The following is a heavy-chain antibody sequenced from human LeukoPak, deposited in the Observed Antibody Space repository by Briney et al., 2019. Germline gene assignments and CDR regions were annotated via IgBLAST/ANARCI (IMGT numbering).Heavy chain of an antibody. Sequence: QPGGSLRLSCAASGFTVNSNYMTWVRQAPGKGLEWVSVIYSVGSTYYADSVRGRFTISRDNSKNTLYLQMNSLRAEDTAIYYCARNPSYSISLYSGQGTLVTVSS. J-gene: IGHJ4*02. CDR3: ARNPSYSISLY. CDR1: GFTVNSNY. V-gene: IGHV3-66*02. CDR2: IYSVGST. D-gene: IGHD3-3*02.